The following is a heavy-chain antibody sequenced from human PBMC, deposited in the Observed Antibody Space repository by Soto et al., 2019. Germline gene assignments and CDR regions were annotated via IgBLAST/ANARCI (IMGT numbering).Heavy chain of an antibody. V-gene: IGHV3-23*01. J-gene: IGHJ4*02. CDR3: AKGGAAYGLLTHDY. D-gene: IGHD3-9*01. Sequence: LRLSCVVSGFTFSNFAMSWVRQAPGKGLEWVSTLTGSSGVTYYADSVKGRFAISRDNSRNTLSLHMNSLTAEDTAVYYCAKGGAAYGLLTHDYWGQGTRVTVSS. CDR1: GFTFSNFA. CDR2: LTGSSGVT.